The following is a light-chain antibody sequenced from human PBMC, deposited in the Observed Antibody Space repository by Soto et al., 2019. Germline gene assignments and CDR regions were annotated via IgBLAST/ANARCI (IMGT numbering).Light chain of an antibody. CDR2: GAS. J-gene: IGKJ1*01. CDR1: HNINSN. CDR3: QQYNYWPRT. Sequence: EIVVTQSPATLSVSPGERATLSCRASHNINSNLAWYQQKPGQAPRLLIYGASIRATGIPARFSGSASGTDFTLTISSLQFEDFAVYYCQQYNYWPRTFGQGTKVEVK. V-gene: IGKV3-15*01.